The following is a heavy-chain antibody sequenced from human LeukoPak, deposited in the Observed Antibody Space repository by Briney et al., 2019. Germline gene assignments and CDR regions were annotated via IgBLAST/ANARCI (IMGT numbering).Heavy chain of an antibody. CDR1: GGTFSSYP. CDR2: IIPIFGTA. V-gene: IGHV1-69*06. J-gene: IGHJ4*02. D-gene: IGHD3-10*01. Sequence: ASVTVSCKASGGTFSSYPISWVRQAPGQGLEWMGGIIPIFGTANYAQKFQGRVTITADKSTSTAYVELSSLRSEDTAVYYCARAPIEAMVRGVLDYWGQGTLVTVSS. CDR3: ARAPIEAMVRGVLDY.